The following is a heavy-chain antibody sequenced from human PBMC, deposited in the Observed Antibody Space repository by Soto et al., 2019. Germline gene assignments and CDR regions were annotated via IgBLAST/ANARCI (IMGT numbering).Heavy chain of an antibody. CDR2: IGSKGETYAT. J-gene: IGHJ5*02. Sequence: GGSLRLSCAASGFTFGASALQWVRQASGKGLEWLGRIGSKGETYATAYAASVKGRFTISRDNAKNSVYLQMNSLRAEDTAVYYCARSDCTSTSCYVVWFDPWGQGTLVTVSS. D-gene: IGHD2-2*01. CDR3: ARSDCTSTSCYVVWFDP. V-gene: IGHV3-73*01. CDR1: GFTFGASA.